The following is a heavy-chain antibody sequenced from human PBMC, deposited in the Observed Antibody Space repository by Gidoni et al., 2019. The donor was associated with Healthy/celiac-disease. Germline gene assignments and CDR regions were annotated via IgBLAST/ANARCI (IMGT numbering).Heavy chain of an antibody. Sequence: EVQLVEFGGGLVQPGRSLTLSGAASALPFSGSAMHWGRQASGKGLEWVGRIRSKANSYATAYAASVKGMFTISRDDSKNTAYLQMNSLKTEDTAVYYCTGDYYDSSGLDYWGQGTLVTVSS. V-gene: IGHV3-73*01. CDR2: IRSKANSYAT. D-gene: IGHD3-22*01. CDR1: ALPFSGSA. CDR3: TGDYYDSSGLDY. J-gene: IGHJ4*02.